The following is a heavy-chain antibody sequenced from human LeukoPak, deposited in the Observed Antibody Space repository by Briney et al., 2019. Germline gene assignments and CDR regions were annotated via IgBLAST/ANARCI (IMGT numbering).Heavy chain of an antibody. CDR2: ISSSSSTI. D-gene: IGHD6-19*01. J-gene: IGHJ6*02. Sequence: HPGGSLRLSCAASGFTFSSYSMNWVRQAPGKGLEWVSYISSSSSTIYYADSVKGRFTISRDNSKKTLYLQMNSLRAEDAAVYYCAKEAVAGRDYYYGMDVWGQGTTVTVSS. CDR1: GFTFSSYS. CDR3: AKEAVAGRDYYYGMDV. V-gene: IGHV3-48*01.